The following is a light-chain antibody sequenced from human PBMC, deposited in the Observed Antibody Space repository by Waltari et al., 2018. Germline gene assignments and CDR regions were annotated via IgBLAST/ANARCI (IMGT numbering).Light chain of an antibody. Sequence: LTQSPSFLSASVGDRVTITCRASQGISSYLAWYQQKPGKAPKLLIYAASTLQSGVPSRFSGSGSGTEFTLTISSLQPEDFATYYCQHLNSYPPTFGGGTKVEIK. CDR3: QHLNSYPPT. V-gene: IGKV1-9*01. CDR2: AAS. J-gene: IGKJ4*01. CDR1: QGISSY.